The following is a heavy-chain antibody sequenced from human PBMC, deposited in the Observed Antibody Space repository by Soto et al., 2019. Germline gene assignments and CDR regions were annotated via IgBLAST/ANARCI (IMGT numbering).Heavy chain of an antibody. Sequence: GGSLRLSCAASGFTFSSYGMHWVRQAPGKGLEWVAVISYDGSNKYYADSVKGRFTISRDNPKNTPYLQMNSLRAEDTAVYYCAKWISPPNYYGMDVWGQGTTVTVSS. V-gene: IGHV3-30*18. CDR1: GFTFSSYG. D-gene: IGHD2-2*03. CDR2: ISYDGSNK. J-gene: IGHJ6*02. CDR3: AKWISPPNYYGMDV.